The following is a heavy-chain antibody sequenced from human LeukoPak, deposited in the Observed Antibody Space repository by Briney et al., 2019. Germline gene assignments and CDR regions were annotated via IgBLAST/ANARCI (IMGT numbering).Heavy chain of an antibody. CDR1: GFTFSSYS. D-gene: IGHD5-18*01. Sequence: GGSLRLSCAASGFTFSSYSMNWVRQAPGKGLEWVSSISSSSSYIYYADSVKGRFTISRDNAKNSLYLQMNSLRAEDTAVYYCARMGSYGSETFDHWGQGTLVTVSS. V-gene: IGHV3-21*01. CDR2: ISSSSSYI. J-gene: IGHJ4*02. CDR3: ARMGSYGSETFDH.